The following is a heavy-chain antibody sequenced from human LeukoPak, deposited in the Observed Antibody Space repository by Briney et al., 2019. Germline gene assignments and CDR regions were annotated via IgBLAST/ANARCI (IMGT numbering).Heavy chain of an antibody. V-gene: IGHV3-53*01. CDR2: LYTDGGT. D-gene: IGHD1-1*01. Sequence: GGSLRLSCAASGFSVRTTYMSWVRQAPGKGLEWVSVLYTDGGTDHADSVKGRFTISRDNAKNSLYLQMNSLRVEDTAIYYCARDPYNGAYSEGYYYYYMDVWGKGTTVTVSS. J-gene: IGHJ6*03. CDR1: GFSVRTTY. CDR3: ARDPYNGAYSEGYYYYYMDV.